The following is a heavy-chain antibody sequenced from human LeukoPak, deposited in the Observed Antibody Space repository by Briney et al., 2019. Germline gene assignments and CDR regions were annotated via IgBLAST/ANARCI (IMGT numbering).Heavy chain of an antibody. CDR2: IKSKTDGGTT. Sequence: PGGSLRLSCAASGFTFSNAWMSWVRQAPGKGLEWVGRIKSKTDGGTTDYAAPVKGRFTISRDDSKNTLYLQMNSLKTEDTAVYYCTTEHYGSGVIDPWGQGTLVTVSS. D-gene: IGHD3-10*01. CDR3: TTEHYGSGVIDP. J-gene: IGHJ5*02. V-gene: IGHV3-15*01. CDR1: GFTFSNAW.